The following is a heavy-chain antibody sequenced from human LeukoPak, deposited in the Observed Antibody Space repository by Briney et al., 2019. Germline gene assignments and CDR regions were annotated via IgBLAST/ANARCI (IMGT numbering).Heavy chain of an antibody. CDR2: MNPNSGNT. Sequence: ASVKVSCKASGYTFTSYDINWVRQATGQGLEWMGWMNPNSGNTGYAQKFQGRVTITRNTSISTAYMELSSLRSGDTAVYYCARLSTTGTTDFDYWGQGTLVTVSS. V-gene: IGHV1-8*01. CDR3: ARLSTTGTTDFDY. J-gene: IGHJ4*02. D-gene: IGHD1-1*01. CDR1: GYTFTSYD.